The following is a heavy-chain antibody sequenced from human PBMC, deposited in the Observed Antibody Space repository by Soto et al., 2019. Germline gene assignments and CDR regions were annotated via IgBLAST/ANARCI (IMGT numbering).Heavy chain of an antibody. D-gene: IGHD2-8*01. CDR3: ARESMPNGVCSGDCLDAFDI. CDR2: ISSSSSTI. CDR1: GFTFSSYS. Sequence: GGALRLSCAASGFTFSSYSMNWVRQAPGKGLEWVSYISSSSSTIYYADSVKGRFTISRDNAKNSLYLQMNSLRAEDTAVYYCARESMPNGVCSGDCLDAFDIWGQGTMVPVSS. J-gene: IGHJ3*02. V-gene: IGHV3-48*01.